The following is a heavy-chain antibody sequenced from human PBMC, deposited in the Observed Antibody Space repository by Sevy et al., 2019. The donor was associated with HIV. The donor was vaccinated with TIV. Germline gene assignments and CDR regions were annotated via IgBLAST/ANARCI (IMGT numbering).Heavy chain of an antibody. CDR1: GGSISSYY. J-gene: IGHJ4*02. D-gene: IGHD5-12*01. CDR3: ARDTIAGYSGYDFDY. CDR2: IYTSGST. V-gene: IGHV4-4*07. Sequence: SETLSLTCTVSGGSISSYYWSWIRQPAGKGLEWIGRIYTSGSTNYNPSLKSRVTMSVNTSKNRFSLKLSSVTAADTAVYYCARDTIAGYSGYDFDYWGQGTLVTVSS.